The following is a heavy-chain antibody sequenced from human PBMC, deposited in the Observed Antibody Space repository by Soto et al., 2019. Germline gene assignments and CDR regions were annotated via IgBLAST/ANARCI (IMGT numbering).Heavy chain of an antibody. CDR3: ANVSRDYYCYYGIDV. Sequence: QVQLVESGGGVVQPGRSLRLSCAASGFTFSSYGMHWIRQAPGMGLEWVAVISYDGSNKFYADSVKGRFTISRDNSKNPLYLQMNSLRPEGKAVHYCANVSRDYYCYYGIDVWGQGTTVTVSS. CDR2: ISYDGSNK. V-gene: IGHV3-30*18. J-gene: IGHJ6*02. CDR1: GFTFSSYG.